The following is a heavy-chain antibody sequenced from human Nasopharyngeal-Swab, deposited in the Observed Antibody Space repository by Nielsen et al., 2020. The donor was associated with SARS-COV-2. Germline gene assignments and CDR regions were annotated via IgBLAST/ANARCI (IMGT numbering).Heavy chain of an antibody. D-gene: IGHD6-13*01. V-gene: IGHV4-39*01. J-gene: IGHJ4*02. CDR2: IYYNGNT. CDR1: GDSIAYSTFY. CDR3: VRSSSWHYFDY. Sequence: GSLRLSCTVSGDSIAYSTFYWGWIRQPPGKGLEWIGNIYYNGNTYQNPSLKSRLTISVDKSKNQFSLQLSSVTAADTAVYYCVRSSSWHYFDYWAQGTQVTVSS.